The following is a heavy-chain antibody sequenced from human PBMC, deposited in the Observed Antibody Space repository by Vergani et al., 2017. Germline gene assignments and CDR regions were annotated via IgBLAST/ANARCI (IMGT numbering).Heavy chain of an antibody. J-gene: IGHJ3*02. CDR1: VYSISSGYY. CDR3: AGTTVTTRGPNAFDI. V-gene: IGHV4-38-2*01. CDR2: IYHSGST. D-gene: IGHD4-17*01. Sequence: QVQLQESGPGLVKPSETLSLTCAVSVYSISSGYYWGWIRQPPGKGLEWIGSIYHSGSTYYNPSLKSRVTISVDTSKNQFSLKLSSVTAADTAVYYCAGTTVTTRGPNAFDIWGQGTMVTVSS.